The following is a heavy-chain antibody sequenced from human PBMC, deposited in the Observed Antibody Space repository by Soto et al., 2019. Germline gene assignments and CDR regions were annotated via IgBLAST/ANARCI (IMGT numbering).Heavy chain of an antibody. CDR2: ISGSGGST. V-gene: IGHV3-23*01. D-gene: IGHD1-7*01. CDR1: GFTFSSYA. CDR3: AKDHNWNYIADYYYGMDV. Sequence: SGGSLRLSCAASGFTFSSYAMSWVRQAPGKGLEWVSAISGSGGSTYYADSVKGRFTISRDNSKNTLYLQMNSLRAEDTAVYYCAKDHNWNYIADYYYGMDVWGQGTTVTVSS. J-gene: IGHJ6*02.